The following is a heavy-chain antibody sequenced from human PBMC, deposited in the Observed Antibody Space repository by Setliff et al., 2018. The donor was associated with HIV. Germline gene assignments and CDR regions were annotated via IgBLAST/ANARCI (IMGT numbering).Heavy chain of an antibody. CDR1: GYTFTSYG. CDR2: ISGNNGNT. Sequence: GASVKVSCKASGYTFTSYGISWVRQAPGQGLEWMGWISGNNGNTNYTENFQGRVTVTTDTSTSTAYMEVRSLRSDDTAVYYCARDWGGYSSSKGGYYYYMDVWGKGTTVTVSS. D-gene: IGHD6-13*01. CDR3: ARDWGGYSSSKGGYYYYMDV. J-gene: IGHJ6*03. V-gene: IGHV1-18*01.